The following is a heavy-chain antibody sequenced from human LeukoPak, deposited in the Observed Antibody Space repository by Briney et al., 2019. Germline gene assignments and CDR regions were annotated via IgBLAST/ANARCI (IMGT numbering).Heavy chain of an antibody. J-gene: IGHJ4*02. CDR2: INDGGGNT. CDR1: GFTFSIYA. D-gene: IGHD6-13*01. Sequence: GGSLRLSCAASGFTFSIYAMSWVRLAPGKGLEWVSTINDGGGNTYYADSVRGRFTISRDNSEATLFLQMNSLRAEDTAVYYCAKAWGAAGTFDSWGQGTLVTVSS. V-gene: IGHV3-23*01. CDR3: AKAWGAAGTFDS.